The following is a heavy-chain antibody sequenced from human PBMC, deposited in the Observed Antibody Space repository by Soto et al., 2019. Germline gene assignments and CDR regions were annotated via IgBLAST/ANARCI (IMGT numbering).Heavy chain of an antibody. D-gene: IGHD2-2*01. Sequence: ASVKVSCKASGGTFSSYAISWVRQAPGQGLEWMGGIIPIFGTANYAQKFQGRVTITADESTNTAYRELSSLRSEDTAVYYCARLVVPAPKGSMDVWGQGTTVTVSS. CDR2: IIPIFGTA. V-gene: IGHV1-69*13. CDR3: ARLVVPAPKGSMDV. J-gene: IGHJ6*02. CDR1: GGTFSSYA.